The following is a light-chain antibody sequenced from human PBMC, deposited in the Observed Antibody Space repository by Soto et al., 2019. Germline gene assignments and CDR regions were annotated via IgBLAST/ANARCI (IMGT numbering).Light chain of an antibody. CDR1: QSVSSN. J-gene: IGKJ1*01. CDR3: QQYNNWPQT. Sequence: DIVMTQSPATLSVSPGERATLSCRASQSVSSNLAWYQQKPGQAPRLLIYGASTRATGIPARFSGSGSGTEFTLTISSLPSEDFAVYYCQQYNNWPQTFGQGTKVEIK. CDR2: GAS. V-gene: IGKV3-15*01.